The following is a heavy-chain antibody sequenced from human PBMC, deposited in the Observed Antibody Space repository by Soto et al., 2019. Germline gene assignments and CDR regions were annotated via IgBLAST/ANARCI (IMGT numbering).Heavy chain of an antibody. J-gene: IGHJ4*02. CDR2: ISTSGHV. CDR1: GVSLSKYY. Sequence: ETLSLTCSVSGVSLSKYYWSWIRQPAGKGLEWIGRISTSGHVVSKVSLRSRLTMSVDMSNNHFSLKLTSVTAADTAVYYCARDNNDFWSLYPLAFDYWGQGALVTVSS. CDR3: ARDNNDFWSLYPLAFDY. D-gene: IGHD3-3*01. V-gene: IGHV4-4*07.